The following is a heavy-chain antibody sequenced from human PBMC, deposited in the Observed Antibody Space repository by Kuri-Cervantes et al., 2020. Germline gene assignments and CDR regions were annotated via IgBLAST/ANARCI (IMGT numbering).Heavy chain of an antibody. CDR2: ISLTGRYI. D-gene: IGHD4-17*01. V-gene: IGHV3-21*03. CDR1: GFTFSDYT. CDR3: AAATVSRPEYFQH. Sequence: GGSLRLSCAASGFTFSDYTMNWVRQAPGKGLEWVSSISLTGRYIYYADSLKGRFTISRDNAKNSLYLQVDSLRAEDTAVYYCAAATVSRPEYFQHWGQGSLVTVSS. J-gene: IGHJ1*01.